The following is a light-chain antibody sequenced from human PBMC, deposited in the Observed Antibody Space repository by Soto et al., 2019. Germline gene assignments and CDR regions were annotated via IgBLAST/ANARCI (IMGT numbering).Light chain of an antibody. CDR3: GSWHSRLSVGV. CDR1: YSTIENDY. V-gene: IGLV1-51*02. J-gene: IGLJ3*02. Sequence: QSVLTQPPSVSAAPGQKVTISCSGNYSTIENDYVSWYQQLPGTAPKLLIYENYKRPSGIPDRFSGSKSGTSATLGITGLQTGDEADYYCGSWHSRLSVGVFGGGTKLTVL. CDR2: ENY.